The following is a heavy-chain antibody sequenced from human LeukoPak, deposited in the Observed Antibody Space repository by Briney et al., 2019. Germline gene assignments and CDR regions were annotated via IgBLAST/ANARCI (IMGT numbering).Heavy chain of an antibody. CDR3: ATAARYSSSWPNNWFDP. V-gene: IGHV4-4*02. Sequence: SGTLSLTCAVSGGSLSSSNWWSWIRQPPGKGLEWIGEIYHSGSTNYNPSLKSRVTISVDKSKTQFSLKLSSVTAADTAVYYCATAARYSSSWPNNWFDPWGQGTLVTVSS. CDR1: GGSLSSSNW. CDR2: IYHSGST. J-gene: IGHJ5*02. D-gene: IGHD6-13*01.